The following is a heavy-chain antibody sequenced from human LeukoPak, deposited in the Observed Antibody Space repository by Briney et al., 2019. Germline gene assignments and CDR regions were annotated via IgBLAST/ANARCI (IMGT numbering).Heavy chain of an antibody. J-gene: IGHJ2*01. CDR1: GGSFSGNH. CDR3: ARRGYWYFDL. CDR2: INHSGST. Sequence: SETLSLTCAVYGGSFSGNHWSWIRQPPGKGLEWIGEINHSGSTNYNPSLKSRVTISVDTSKNQFSLKLSSVTAADTAVFYCARRGYWYFDLWGRGTLVTVSS. V-gene: IGHV4-34*01.